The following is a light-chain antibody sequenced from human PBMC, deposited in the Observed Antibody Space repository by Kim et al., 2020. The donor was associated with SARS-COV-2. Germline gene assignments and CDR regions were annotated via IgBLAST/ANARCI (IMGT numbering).Light chain of an antibody. CDR2: DTS. Sequence: DIQMTQSPSSLSASVGDRVTITCQASQDIGKYLNWYQQKPGKAPKLLIYDTSNLETGVPSRFSGSGSGTDFTFTISSLQPEDIAMYFCQQYVSLSRLAFGGGNKVDIK. J-gene: IGKJ4*01. V-gene: IGKV1-33*01. CDR1: QDIGKY. CDR3: QQYVSLSRLA.